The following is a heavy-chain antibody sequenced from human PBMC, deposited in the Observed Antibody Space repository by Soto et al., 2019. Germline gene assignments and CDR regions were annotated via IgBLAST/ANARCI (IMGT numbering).Heavy chain of an antibody. V-gene: IGHV1-8*01. D-gene: IGHD6-6*01. CDR2: MNPNSGNT. Sequence: GASVKVSCKASGYTFTSYDINWVRQATGQGLEWMGWMNPNSGNTGYAQKFQGRVTMTRNTSISTAYMELSSLRSEDTAVYYCARTTIEYSSSSPSYYYYMDVWGKGTTVTVSS. CDR3: ARTTIEYSSSSPSYYYYMDV. CDR1: GYTFTSYD. J-gene: IGHJ6*03.